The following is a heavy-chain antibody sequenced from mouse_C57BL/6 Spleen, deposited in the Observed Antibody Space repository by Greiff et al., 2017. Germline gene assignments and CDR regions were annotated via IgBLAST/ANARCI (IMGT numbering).Heavy chain of an antibody. Sequence: VQLQQSGAELVRPGTSVTVSCKASGYAFTNYLLEWVKQRPGQGLEWIGVINPGSGGTNYNEKFKSKATLTADKSSSTAYMQLSSLTSEDSAVYFCARVIGDWYFDVWGTGTTVTVSS. CDR2: INPGSGGT. V-gene: IGHV1-54*01. D-gene: IGHD1-1*01. CDR1: GYAFTNYL. CDR3: ARVIGDWYFDV. J-gene: IGHJ1*03.